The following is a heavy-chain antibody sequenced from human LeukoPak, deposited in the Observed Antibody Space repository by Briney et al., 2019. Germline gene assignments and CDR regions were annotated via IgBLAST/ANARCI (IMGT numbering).Heavy chain of an antibody. CDR3: ARDRYPYCGGDCYHFDY. Sequence: GGSLRLSCAASGFTFSSYWMSWVRQAPGKGLEWVANIKQDGSEKYYVDSVKGRFTISRDNAKDSLYLQMNSLRDEDTAVYYCARDRYPYCGGDCYHFDYWGQGTLVTVSS. CDR2: IKQDGSEK. J-gene: IGHJ4*02. V-gene: IGHV3-7*01. D-gene: IGHD2-21*01. CDR1: GFTFSSYW.